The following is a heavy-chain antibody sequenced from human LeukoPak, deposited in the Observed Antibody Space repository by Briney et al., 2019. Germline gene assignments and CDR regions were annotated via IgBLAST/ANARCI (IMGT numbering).Heavy chain of an antibody. J-gene: IGHJ4*02. V-gene: IGHV3-9*01. CDR1: GFTFDDYA. CDR2: ISWNSGSI. CDR3: AKDPGGSGSGSYGGYYFDY. Sequence: GGSLRLSCAASGFTFDDYAMHWVRQAPGKGLEWVSGISWNSGSIGYADSVKGRFTISRDNAKNSLYLQMNSLRAEDTALYYCAKDPGGSGSGSYGGYYFDYWGQGTLVTVSS. D-gene: IGHD3-10*01.